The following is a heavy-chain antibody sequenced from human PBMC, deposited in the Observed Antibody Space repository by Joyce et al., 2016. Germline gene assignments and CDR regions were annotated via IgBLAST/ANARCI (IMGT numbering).Heavy chain of an antibody. D-gene: IGHD4-17*01. V-gene: IGHV4-39*01. J-gene: IGHJ2*01. CDR1: GGSIRTSSYF. CDR3: ARSGSYGLWYFDL. CDR2: IYFSGKS. Sequence: QQQLQESGPGLVKPSETLSLTCIVSGGSIRTSSYFWGWIRQPPGKGLEWLGSIYFSGKSYQNPSLKSRVIISVDTSKNQFSLKLSSVTAADTAVYYCARSGSYGLWYFDLWGCGTLVSVSS.